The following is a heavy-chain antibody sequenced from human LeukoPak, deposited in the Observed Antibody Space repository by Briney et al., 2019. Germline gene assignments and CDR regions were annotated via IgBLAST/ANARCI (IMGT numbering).Heavy chain of an antibody. CDR3: ALQRGYYDSSDYYFDY. CDR1: GFTFSSYG. D-gene: IGHD3-22*01. Sequence: QPGGSLRLSCAASGFTFSSYGIHWVRQAPGKGLEWVAFIRYDGSNKYYADPVKGRFTISRDNSKNTLYLQMNSLRAEDTAVYYCALQRGYYDSSDYYFDYWGQGTLVTVSS. CDR2: IRYDGSNK. V-gene: IGHV3-30*02. J-gene: IGHJ4*02.